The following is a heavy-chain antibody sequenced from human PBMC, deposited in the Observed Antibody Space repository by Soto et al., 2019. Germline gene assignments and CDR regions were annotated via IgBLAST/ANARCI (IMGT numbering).Heavy chain of an antibody. CDR2: ITYDGSKK. CDR1: GFTFTTFG. Sequence: QVQLVESGGGVVQPGRSLRLSCAASGFTFTTFGIHWVRQAPGKGLECVAVITYDGSKKYSDSVKGRFTISRDTSEHVFYLQMNILITDDTSVYDGAKGPENWDDSNWYDPWGQGTLVTVSS. V-gene: IGHV3-30*18. D-gene: IGHD3-16*01. J-gene: IGHJ5*02. CDR3: AKGPENWDDSNWYDP.